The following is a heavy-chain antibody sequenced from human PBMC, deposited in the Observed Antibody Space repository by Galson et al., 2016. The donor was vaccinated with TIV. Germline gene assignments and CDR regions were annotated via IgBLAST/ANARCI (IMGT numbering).Heavy chain of an antibody. CDR1: HGSISSGSYY. V-gene: IGHV4-61*09. CDR2: LSSGGTT. Sequence: TLSLTCTVSHGSISSGSYYWTWTRQPAGKGLEWIGHLSSGGTTNYNPSFKGRVTMSLDTSKNQFTLKVTSVTAADTAVYYCARGRRGADSWSGYAFHDMDVRGQGTTVTVSS. J-gene: IGHJ6*02. D-gene: IGHD3-3*01. CDR3: ARGRRGADSWSGYAFHDMDV.